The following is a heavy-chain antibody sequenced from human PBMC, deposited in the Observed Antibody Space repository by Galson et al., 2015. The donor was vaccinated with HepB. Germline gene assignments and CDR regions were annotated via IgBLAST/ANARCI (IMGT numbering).Heavy chain of an antibody. Sequence: SVKVSCKASGYTFTGYYMHWVRQAPGQGLEWMGWINPNSGGTNYAQKFQGRVTMTRDTSISTAYMELSRLRSDDTAVYYCARSGRWDWEKKYNWFDPWGQGTLVTVSS. CDR1: GYTFTGYY. J-gene: IGHJ5*02. CDR2: INPNSGGT. D-gene: IGHD3/OR15-3a*01. V-gene: IGHV1-2*02. CDR3: ARSGRWDWEKKYNWFDP.